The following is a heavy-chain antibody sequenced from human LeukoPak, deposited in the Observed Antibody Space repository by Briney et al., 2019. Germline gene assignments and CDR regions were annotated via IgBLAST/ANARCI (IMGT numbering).Heavy chain of an antibody. Sequence: SETLSRTCTVSGGSISSSSYYWGWIGQPPGKGLGWIGRIYYSGSTYYNPSLKSRVTISVDTSKNQFSLKLSSVTAADTAVYYCARPPQDDAFDIWGQGTMVTVSS. J-gene: IGHJ3*02. CDR3: ARPPQDDAFDI. V-gene: IGHV4-39*01. CDR2: IYYSGST. CDR1: GGSISSSSYY.